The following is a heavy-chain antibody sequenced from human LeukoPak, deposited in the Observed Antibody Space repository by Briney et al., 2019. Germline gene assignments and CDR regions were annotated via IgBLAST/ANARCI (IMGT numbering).Heavy chain of an antibody. J-gene: IGHJ4*02. V-gene: IGHV4-61*02. CDR3: ARGPRGEYYFDY. CDR1: GYSISSGYY. D-gene: IGHD3-10*01. CDR2: IYTSGGT. Sequence: PSETLSLTCAVSGYSISSGYYWSWIRQPAGKGLEWIGRIYTSGGTNYNPSLKSRVTISVDTSKNQFSLKLSSVTAEDTAVYYCARGPRGEYYFDYWGQGTLVTVSS.